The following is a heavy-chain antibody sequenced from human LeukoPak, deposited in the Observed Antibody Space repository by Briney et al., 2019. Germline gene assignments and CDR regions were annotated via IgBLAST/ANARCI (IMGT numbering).Heavy chain of an antibody. CDR1: GFTFSTYS. V-gene: IGHV3-21*01. Sequence: PGGSLRLSCAASGFTFSTYSMNWVRQAPGKGLEWVSSISSSSSYIYYADSVKGRFTISRDNAKNSLYLQMNSLRAEDTAVYYCARDSGCSSWADAFDIWGQGTMVTVSS. J-gene: IGHJ3*02. D-gene: IGHD6-13*01. CDR2: ISSSSSYI. CDR3: ARDSGCSSWADAFDI.